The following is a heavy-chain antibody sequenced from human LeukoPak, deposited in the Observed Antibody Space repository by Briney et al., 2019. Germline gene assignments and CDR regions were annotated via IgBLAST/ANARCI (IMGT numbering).Heavy chain of an antibody. Sequence: GGSLRLSCAASGFTFSSYWMHWVRQAPGKGLVWVSHINSDGSTTSYADSVKGRFTISRDNAKNTLYLQMNSLRADDTAVYYCVKFTVPDYWGQGTLVTVSS. CDR1: GFTFSSYW. CDR2: INSDGSTT. D-gene: IGHD4-17*01. CDR3: VKFTVPDY. J-gene: IGHJ4*02. V-gene: IGHV3-74*01.